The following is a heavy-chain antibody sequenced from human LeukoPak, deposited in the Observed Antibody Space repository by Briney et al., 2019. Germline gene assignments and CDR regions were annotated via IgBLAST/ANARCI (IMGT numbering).Heavy chain of an antibody. V-gene: IGHV4-59*01. CDR1: GGSIGSYY. J-gene: IGHJ3*02. CDR2: IYYSGST. Sequence: SETLSLTCTVSGGSIGSYYWSWIRQPPGKGLEWIGYIYYSGSTNYNPSLKSRVTISVDTSKNQFSLKLSSVTAADTAVYYCARDSDAFDIWGQGTMVTVSS. CDR3: ARDSDAFDI.